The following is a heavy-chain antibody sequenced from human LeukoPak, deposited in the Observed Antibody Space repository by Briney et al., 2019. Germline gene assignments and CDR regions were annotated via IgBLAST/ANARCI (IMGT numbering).Heavy chain of an antibody. J-gene: IGHJ3*02. V-gene: IGHV3-33*01. CDR1: GFTFSSYG. CDR2: IWYDGSNK. Sequence: GGSLRLSCAASGFTFSSYGMHWVRQAPGKGLEWVAVIWYDGSNKYYADSVKGRFTISRDNSKNTLYLQMNSLRAEDTAVYYCARELTPTYYYDSSGEAGAFDNWGQGTMVTVSS. CDR3: ARELTPTYYYDSSGEAGAFDN. D-gene: IGHD3-22*01.